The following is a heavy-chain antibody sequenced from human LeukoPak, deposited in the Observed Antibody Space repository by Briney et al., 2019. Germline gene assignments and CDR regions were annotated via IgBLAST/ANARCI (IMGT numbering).Heavy chain of an antibody. V-gene: IGHV3-30-3*01. D-gene: IGHD2-15*01. Sequence: GGSLRLSCAASGFTFSSYAMHWVRQAPGKGLEWVAVISYDGSNKYYADSVKGRFTISRDNSKNTLYLQMNSLRAEDTAVYYCARWGGGSLRAFDVWGQGTMVTVSS. CDR3: ARWGGGSLRAFDV. CDR2: ISYDGSNK. CDR1: GFTFSSYA. J-gene: IGHJ3*01.